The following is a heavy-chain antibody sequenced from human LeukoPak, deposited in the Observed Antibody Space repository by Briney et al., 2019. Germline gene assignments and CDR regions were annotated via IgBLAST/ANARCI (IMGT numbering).Heavy chain of an antibody. CDR2: VSTNGDVT. J-gene: IGHJ4*02. CDR1: GFTFSSYA. D-gene: IGHD3-10*01. CDR3: AKLSLSGRSQSADY. V-gene: IGHV3-23*01. Sequence: GGSLRLSCAASGFTFSSYAMSWVRQAPGMGLEWVSVVSTNGDVTFYADSVKGRFTISRDNSKNTLFLQMNSLRAEDTAVYYCAKLSLSGRSQSADYWGQGTLVTVSS.